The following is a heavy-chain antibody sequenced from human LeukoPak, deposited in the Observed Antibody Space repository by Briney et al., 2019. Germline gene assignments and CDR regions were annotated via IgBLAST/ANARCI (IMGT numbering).Heavy chain of an antibody. J-gene: IGHJ4*02. Sequence: GGSLRLACGASGFTLSSATMSWLRQAPGKGLEWVSAINSGGGTTSAESVKGRFTISRDDSKNMLYLQMNSLRAEDTAVYYCAKGSDGAGSYRPFDYWGQETLVTVSS. CDR3: AKGSDGAGSYRPFDY. V-gene: IGHV3-23*01. D-gene: IGHD3-10*01. CDR2: INSGGGTT. CDR1: GFTLSSAT.